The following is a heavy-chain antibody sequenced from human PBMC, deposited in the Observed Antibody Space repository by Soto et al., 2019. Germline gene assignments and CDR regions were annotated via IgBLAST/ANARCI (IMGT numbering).Heavy chain of an antibody. CDR3: AREKRANGYFDY. Sequence: PGGSLRLSCAASGFTFSSYGMHWVRQAPGKGLEWVAVISYDGSNKYYADSVKGRFTISRDDAKNSLFLQMNSLRVDDTAVYYCAREKRANGYFDYWGQGTLVTVSS. CDR2: ISYDGSNK. CDR1: GFTFSSYG. D-gene: IGHD4-17*01. V-gene: IGHV3-30*03. J-gene: IGHJ4*02.